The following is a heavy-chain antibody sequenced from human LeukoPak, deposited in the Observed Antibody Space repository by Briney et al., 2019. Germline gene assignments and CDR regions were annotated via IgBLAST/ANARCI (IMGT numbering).Heavy chain of an antibody. J-gene: IGHJ4*02. D-gene: IGHD3-10*01. V-gene: IGHV3-23*01. CDR1: QFTFNYYA. CDR2: VSSSGDYT. Sequence: GGSLRLFCSASQFTFNYYAMTWVRQAPGKGLEWVSGVSSSGDYTYYANSVKGRFTISRDNSKNTLYLQLSSLRVEDTAVYYCAKEIYAYGSRGFNYWGQGTLVTVSS. CDR3: AKEIYAYGSRGFNY.